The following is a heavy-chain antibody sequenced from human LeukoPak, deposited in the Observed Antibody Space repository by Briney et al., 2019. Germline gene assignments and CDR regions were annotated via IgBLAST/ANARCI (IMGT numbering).Heavy chain of an antibody. CDR1: GYTFTTYA. Sequence: ASVKVSCKASGYTFTTYATHWVRQAPGQRLEWMGWINAGNRYTKSSQRFQGRVTFTKDTSASTAYMELSSLRSEDTAVYYCARGPGITGTAPGLDVWGQGTTVTVSS. D-gene: IGHD1-7*01. V-gene: IGHV1-3*01. J-gene: IGHJ6*02. CDR3: ARGPGITGTAPGLDV. CDR2: INAGNRYT.